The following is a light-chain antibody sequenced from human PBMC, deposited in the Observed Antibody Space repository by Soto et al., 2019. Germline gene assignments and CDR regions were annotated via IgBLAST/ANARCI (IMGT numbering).Light chain of an antibody. J-gene: IGLJ2*01. CDR3: AAWDDSLSGRGVV. CDR2: SNN. CDR1: SSNIGSNY. Sequence: QSVLTQPPSASGTPGQRVTISCSGSSSNIGSNYVYWYQQLPGTAPKLLIYSNNQRPSGVPDRFSGSKSGTSASLAISGLRSEDEADYYCAAWDDSLSGRGVVFGGGTQLTVL. V-gene: IGLV1-47*02.